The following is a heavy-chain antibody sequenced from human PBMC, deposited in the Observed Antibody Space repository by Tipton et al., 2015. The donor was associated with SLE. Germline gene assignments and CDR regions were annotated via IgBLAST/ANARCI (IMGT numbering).Heavy chain of an antibody. D-gene: IGHD2-21*02. CDR2: IYYSGST. CDR1: GDSINSKTYY. V-gene: IGHV4-39*07. Sequence: TLSLTCRVSGDSINSKTYYWGWIRQPPGKGLEWIVSIYYSGSTYYNPSLKSRVTISVDTSKNQFSLKLSSVTAADTAVYYCARCDTGFDYWGQGTLVTVSS. J-gene: IGHJ4*02. CDR3: ARCDTGFDY.